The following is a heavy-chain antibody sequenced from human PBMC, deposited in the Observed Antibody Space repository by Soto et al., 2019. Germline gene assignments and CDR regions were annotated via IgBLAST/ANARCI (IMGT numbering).Heavy chain of an antibody. V-gene: IGHV4-31*03. D-gene: IGHD3-10*01. Sequence: QVQLQESGPGLVKPSQTLSLTCTVSGGSISSGGYYWSWIRQHPGKGLEWIGYIYYSGSTYYNPSLKSRVTISVDTSKIQCSLKLSSVTAADTAVYYCARERRAYGSGSYYGMDVWGQGTTVTVSS. CDR2: IYYSGST. CDR3: ARERRAYGSGSYYGMDV. J-gene: IGHJ6*02. CDR1: GGSISSGGYY.